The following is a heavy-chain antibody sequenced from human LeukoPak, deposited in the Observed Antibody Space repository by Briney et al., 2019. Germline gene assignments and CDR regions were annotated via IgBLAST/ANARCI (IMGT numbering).Heavy chain of an antibody. D-gene: IGHD5-12*01. J-gene: IGHJ3*02. CDR1: GYTVTSYG. V-gene: IGHV1-18*01. Sequence: ASVKVSCKASGYTVTSYGISWVRQAPGQGLEWMGWISAYNGNTNYAQKLQGRVTMTTDTSTSTAYMELRSLRSDDTAVYYCARGSGYDSFDAFDIWGQGTMVTVSS. CDR3: ARGSGYDSFDAFDI. CDR2: ISAYNGNT.